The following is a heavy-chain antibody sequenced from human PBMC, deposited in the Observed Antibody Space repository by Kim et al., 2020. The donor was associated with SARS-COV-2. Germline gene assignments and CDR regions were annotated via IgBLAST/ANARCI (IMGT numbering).Heavy chain of an antibody. V-gene: IGHV3-7*01. Sequence: GGSLRLSCAASGFTFSSYWMSWVRQAPGKGLEWVANIKPDGSEEFYVDSVKGRFTISRDNAKSSLSLQLNSLRAEDTAVYYCARDMGVSWYFDDWGQGTLVTVSS. J-gene: IGHJ4*02. CDR2: IKPDGSEE. CDR3: ARDMGVSWYFDD. CDR1: GFTFSSYW. D-gene: IGHD6-13*01.